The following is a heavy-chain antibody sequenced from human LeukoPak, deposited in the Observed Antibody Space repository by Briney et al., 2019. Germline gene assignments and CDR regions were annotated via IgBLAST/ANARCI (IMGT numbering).Heavy chain of an antibody. D-gene: IGHD6-13*01. J-gene: IGHJ4*02. CDR3: ARKSSSSPTDY. Sequence: ASVKVSCKASGYTFSNYAIHWVRLAPGQRLEWMGWINAGNGNPQYSQKFQGRVTITRDTSASAAYMELRSLRSDDTAVYYCARKSSSSPTDYWGQGTLVTVSS. V-gene: IGHV1-3*01. CDR2: INAGNGNP. CDR1: GYTFSNYA.